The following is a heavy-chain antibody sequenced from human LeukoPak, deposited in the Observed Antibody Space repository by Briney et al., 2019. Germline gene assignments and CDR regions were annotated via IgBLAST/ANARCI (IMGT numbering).Heavy chain of an antibody. D-gene: IGHD6-19*01. J-gene: IGHJ4*02. CDR1: GYSFTSYW. CDR2: IYPGDSDT. V-gene: IGHV5-51*01. Sequence: GESLKISCKGSGYSFTSYWIGWVRQMPGKGLEWMGIIYPGDSDTRYSPSFQGQVTISADKSISTAYLQWSSLKASDTAMYYCASVGYSSGWEYYCDYWGQGTLVNVAS. CDR3: ASVGYSSGWEYYCDY.